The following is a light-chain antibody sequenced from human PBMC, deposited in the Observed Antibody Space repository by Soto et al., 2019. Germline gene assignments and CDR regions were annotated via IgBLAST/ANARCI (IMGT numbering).Light chain of an antibody. V-gene: IGKV4-1*01. CDR2: WAT. J-gene: IGKJ1*01. Sequence: DIVMTQSPDSLAVSLGERATIKCKSSQSVLYSSNNKNYLAWYQHKPGQPPNLLIYWATTRKSGVPDRFSGSGSGTDFTLTISSLQAADVEVYYCQQYYSPTWTFGQGTKVEIK. CDR3: QQYYSPTWT. CDR1: QSVLYSSNNKNY.